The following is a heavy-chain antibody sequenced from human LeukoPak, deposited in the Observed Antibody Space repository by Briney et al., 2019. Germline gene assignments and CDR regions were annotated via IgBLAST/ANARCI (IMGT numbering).Heavy chain of an antibody. J-gene: IGHJ4*02. Sequence: ASVKVSCKASGYTFTGYYMHWVRQAPGQGLEWMGWINPKSGGTKYAQKFQGRVTMTRDTSINTAYMELRRLRFDDTAVFYCARPLYSCGWHWDYWGQGTLVTVSS. CDR3: ARPLYSCGWHWDY. D-gene: IGHD6-19*01. CDR2: INPKSGGT. CDR1: GYTFTGYY. V-gene: IGHV1-2*02.